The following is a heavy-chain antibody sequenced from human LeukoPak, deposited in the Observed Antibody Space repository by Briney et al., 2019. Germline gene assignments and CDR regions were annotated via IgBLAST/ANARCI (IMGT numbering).Heavy chain of an antibody. CDR2: ISAYNGNT. CDR1: GYTFTSYG. Sequence: GASVKVSCKASGYTFTSYGISLVRQAPGQGLEWMGWISAYNGNTNYAQKLQGRVTMTTDTSTSTAYMELRSLRSDDTAVYYCARHTPALTYYYDSSGYGYFDYWGQGTLVTVSS. D-gene: IGHD3-22*01. V-gene: IGHV1-18*01. J-gene: IGHJ4*02. CDR3: ARHTPALTYYYDSSGYGYFDY.